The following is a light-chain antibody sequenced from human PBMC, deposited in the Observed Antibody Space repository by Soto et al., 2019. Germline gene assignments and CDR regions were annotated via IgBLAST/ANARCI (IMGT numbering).Light chain of an antibody. V-gene: IGLV2-11*01. CDR1: SRDVGIYNY. CDR3: CSYAGNYPVL. CDR2: DVT. J-gene: IGLJ2*01. Sequence: QSALTQPRSVSGSPGQSVTVSCTGTSRDVGIYNYVSWYQQRPGTAPKVMIYDVTKRPSGVPDRFSGSKSANTASLTISGLQADDEADYYCCSYAGNYPVLFGGGTKLTVL.